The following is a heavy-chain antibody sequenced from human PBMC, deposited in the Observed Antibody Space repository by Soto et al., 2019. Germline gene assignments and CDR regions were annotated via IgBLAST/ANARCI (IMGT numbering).Heavy chain of an antibody. V-gene: IGHV5-51*01. J-gene: IGHJ6*02. CDR2: IYPGDSDT. CDR3: ARTAAAGKYYYGMDV. Sequence: PGESLTLSCKGSGYSFTSYWIGWVRQMPGKGLDLMGIIYPGDSDTRYSPSFQGQVTFSADKSFSTAYLLWSSLKASDTAMYYCARTAAAGKYYYGMDVWGQGTTVTVSS. D-gene: IGHD6-13*01. CDR1: GYSFTSYW.